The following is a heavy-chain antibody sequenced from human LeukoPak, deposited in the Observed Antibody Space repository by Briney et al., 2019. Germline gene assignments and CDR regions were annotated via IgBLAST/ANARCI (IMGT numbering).Heavy chain of an antibody. V-gene: IGHV3-48*02. J-gene: IGHJ4*02. CDR1: GFTFSSYS. D-gene: IGHD3/OR15-3a*01. Sequence: GGSLRLSCAASGFTFSSYSMNWVRQAPGKGLEWVSCISSSSSTIYYADSVKGRFTISRDNAKNSLYLQMNSLRDEDTAVYYCARVALDFWTPAFDYWGQGTLVTVSS. CDR2: ISSSSSTI. CDR3: ARVALDFWTPAFDY.